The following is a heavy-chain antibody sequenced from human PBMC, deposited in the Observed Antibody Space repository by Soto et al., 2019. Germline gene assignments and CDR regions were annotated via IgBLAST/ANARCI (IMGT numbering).Heavy chain of an antibody. CDR3: AREETAWPLAYGLDV. V-gene: IGHV3-21*01. CDR1: GFTVSSNY. Sequence: GGSLRLSCAASGFTVSSNYMSWVRQAPGKGLEWVSSIGTRGDIYYADSVKGRFTISRDNAKNSLSLQMNSLRAEDTGVYYCAREETAWPLAYGLDVWGQGTTVTVSS. CDR2: IGTRGDI. J-gene: IGHJ6*02. D-gene: IGHD2-21*02.